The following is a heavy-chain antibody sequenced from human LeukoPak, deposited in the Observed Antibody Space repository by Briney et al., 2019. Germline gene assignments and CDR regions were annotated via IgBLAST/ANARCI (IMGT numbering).Heavy chain of an antibody. Sequence: ASVKVSCKASGYTFTGYYMHWVRQAPGQGLEWMGRINPNSGGTNYAQKFQGRVTMTRDTSISTAYMELSSLRSDDTAVYYCARNGYYYDSSGYSAVDYWGQGTLVTVSS. CDR2: INPNSGGT. CDR3: ARNGYYYDSSGYSAVDY. J-gene: IGHJ4*02. V-gene: IGHV1-2*06. D-gene: IGHD3-22*01. CDR1: GYTFTGYY.